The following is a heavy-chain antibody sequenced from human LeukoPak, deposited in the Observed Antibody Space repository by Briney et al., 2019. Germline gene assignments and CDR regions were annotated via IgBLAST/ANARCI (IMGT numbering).Heavy chain of an antibody. V-gene: IGHV3-48*03. CDR1: GFTFSNHE. D-gene: IGHD2-2*01. CDR2: ISGSGGTI. J-gene: IGHJ5*02. Sequence: GGSLRLSCATSGFTFSNHEMNWVRQAPGKGPEWVSYISGSGGTIHYAESVEGRFTISRDNAKNSLHLQTQSLRVEDTGVYYCARTVCSTISCYVFDHWGQGTPVTVSS. CDR3: ARTVCSTISCYVFDH.